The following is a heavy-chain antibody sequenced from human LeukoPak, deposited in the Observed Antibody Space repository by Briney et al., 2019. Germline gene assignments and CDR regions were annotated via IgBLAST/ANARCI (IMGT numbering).Heavy chain of an antibody. CDR3: ARTPPIRKDYYYYGMDV. J-gene: IGHJ6*02. CDR2: INHSGST. V-gene: IGHV4-34*01. Sequence: SETLSLTCAVYGGSFSGYYWSWIRQPPGKGLEWIGEINHSGSTNYNPSLKSRVTISVDTSKNQFSLKLSSVTAADTAVYYCARTPPIRKDYYYYGMDVWGQGTTVTVSS. CDR1: GGSFSGYY. D-gene: IGHD5-24*01.